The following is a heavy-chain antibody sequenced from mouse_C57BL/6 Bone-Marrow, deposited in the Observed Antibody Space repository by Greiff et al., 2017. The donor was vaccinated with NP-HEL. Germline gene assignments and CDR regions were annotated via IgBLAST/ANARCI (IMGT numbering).Heavy chain of an antibody. CDR2: IYPGDGDT. CDR1: GYAFSSYW. Sequence: QVQLQQSGAELVKPGASVKISCKASGYAFSSYWMNWVKQRPGTGLAWLGQIYPGDGDTTYNGKFKGKGTLTADKSSSTAYMQLSSRTSEDSAVYFCARPTTVVDYFDYWGQGTTLTVAS. J-gene: IGHJ2*01. CDR3: ARPTTVVDYFDY. D-gene: IGHD1-1*01. V-gene: IGHV1-80*01.